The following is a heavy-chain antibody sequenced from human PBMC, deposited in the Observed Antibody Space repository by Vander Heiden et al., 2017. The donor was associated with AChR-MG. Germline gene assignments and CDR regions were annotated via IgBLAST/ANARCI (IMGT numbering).Heavy chain of an antibody. CDR3: ATATYGSGSYYNGGDYYYYYGMDV. Sequence: QVQLVQSGAEVKKPGASVKVSCKVSGYPLTALSMHWVRQAPGKGLEWMGGFDPEDGETIYAQKFQGRVTMTEDTSTDTAYMELSSLRSEDTAVYYCATATYGSGSYYNGGDYYYYYGMDVWGQGTTVTVSS. J-gene: IGHJ6*02. D-gene: IGHD3-10*01. V-gene: IGHV1-24*01. CDR2: FDPEDGET. CDR1: GYPLTALS.